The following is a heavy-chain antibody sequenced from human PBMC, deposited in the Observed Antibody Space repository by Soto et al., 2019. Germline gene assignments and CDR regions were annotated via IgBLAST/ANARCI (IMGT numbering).Heavy chain of an antibody. J-gene: IGHJ4*02. Sequence: GGPLRLYCAASGFTFSSYGMHWVRQAPGKGLEWVAVISYDGSNKYYADSVKGRFTISRDNSKNTLYLQMNSLGAEDTAVYYCAKAHYYYDSSGYYPIDYWGQGTLVTVSS. V-gene: IGHV3-30*18. CDR1: GFTFSSYG. D-gene: IGHD3-22*01. CDR3: AKAHYYYDSSGYYPIDY. CDR2: ISYDGSNK.